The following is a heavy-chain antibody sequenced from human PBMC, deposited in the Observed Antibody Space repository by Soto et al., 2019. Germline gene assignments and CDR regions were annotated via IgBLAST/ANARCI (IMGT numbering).Heavy chain of an antibody. D-gene: IGHD3-22*01. J-gene: IGHJ4*02. V-gene: IGHV1-3*01. Sequence: ASVKVSCKASGYTFTSYAMHWVRQAPGQRLEWMGWINAGNGNTKYSQKFQGRVTITRDTSAGTAYMELSSLRSEDTAVYYCARDPSYYDSSGYQALDYWGQGTLVTVSS. CDR3: ARDPSYYDSSGYQALDY. CDR2: INAGNGNT. CDR1: GYTFTSYA.